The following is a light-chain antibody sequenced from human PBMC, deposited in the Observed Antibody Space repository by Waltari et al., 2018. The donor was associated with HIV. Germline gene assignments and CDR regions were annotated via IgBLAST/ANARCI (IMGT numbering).Light chain of an antibody. CDR3: TSYTTTNTWV. Sequence: QSALTQPASVSGSPGQSITISCTGTDPDVGTYNYVSWFQHHPGKAPKLIISEVSNPPSGVSHRFSGSKSGNTASLIISGLQAEDEASYYCTSYTTTNTWVFGGGTNLTVL. J-gene: IGLJ3*02. CDR2: EVS. V-gene: IGLV2-14*01. CDR1: DPDVGTYNY.